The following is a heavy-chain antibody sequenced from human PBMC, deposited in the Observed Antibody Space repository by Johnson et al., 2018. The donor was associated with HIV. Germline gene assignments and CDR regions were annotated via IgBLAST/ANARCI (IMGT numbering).Heavy chain of an antibody. CDR3: ARRFFPGITVALDAFDI. V-gene: IGHV3-66*01. CDR2: IYSGGST. D-gene: IGHD6-19*01. J-gene: IGHJ3*02. Sequence: VQLVESGGGLVQPGGSLRLSCAASGFTVSSNYMRWVRQAPGKGLEWVSVIYSGGSTYYSDSVKGRFTISRDNAKNSLYLQMNSLRAEDTAVYYCARRFFPGITVALDAFDIWGQGTMVTVSS. CDR1: GFTVSSNY.